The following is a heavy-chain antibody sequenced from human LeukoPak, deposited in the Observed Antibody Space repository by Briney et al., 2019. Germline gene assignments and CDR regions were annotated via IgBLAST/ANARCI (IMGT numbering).Heavy chain of an antibody. Sequence: SETLSLTCAVSGASISSYYWSWIRQSPGKGLEWIGYIYYSASTNYNPSVKSRGTISVDTSKNQFSLKLSSVTAADTAVYYCARVLYDSSGYYLDYWGQGTLVTVSS. D-gene: IGHD3-22*01. CDR3: ARVLYDSSGYYLDY. CDR1: GASISSYY. V-gene: IGHV4-59*12. CDR2: IYYSAST. J-gene: IGHJ4*02.